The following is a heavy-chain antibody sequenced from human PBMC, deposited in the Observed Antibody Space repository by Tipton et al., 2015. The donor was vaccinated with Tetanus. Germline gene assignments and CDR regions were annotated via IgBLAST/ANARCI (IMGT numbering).Heavy chain of an antibody. D-gene: IGHD4-17*01. CDR1: GDSISSRNSY. V-gene: IGHV4-39*01. Sequence: LRPSCTVSGDSISSRNSYWGWIRQPPGKGLEWVGSIYYSGSTYYNPSLKSRVTISIDTSKNQFSLKLNSVTAADTAVYFCIGYDYGDYYFDYRGQGTLVTVSS. CDR3: IGYDYGDYYFDY. J-gene: IGHJ4*02. CDR2: IYYSGST.